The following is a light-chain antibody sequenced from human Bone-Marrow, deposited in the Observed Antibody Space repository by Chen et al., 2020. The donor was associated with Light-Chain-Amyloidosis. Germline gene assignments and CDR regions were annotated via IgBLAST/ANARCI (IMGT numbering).Light chain of an antibody. CDR1: NIGSTS. Sequence: SYVLTQPSSVSVAPGQTATIACGGNNIGSTSVHWYQQTPGQAPLLVVYDDSDRPSGIPERLSGSNSGNTATLTISRVEAGDEADYYGQVWDRSSDRPVFGGGTTLTVL. V-gene: IGLV3-21*02. CDR3: QVWDRSSDRPV. J-gene: IGLJ3*02. CDR2: DDS.